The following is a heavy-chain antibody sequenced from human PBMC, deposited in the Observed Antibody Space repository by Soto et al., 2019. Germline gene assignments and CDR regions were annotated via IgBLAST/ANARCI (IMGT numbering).Heavy chain of an antibody. Sequence: PSETLSLTCTVSGGSISSSSYYWGWIRQPPGKGLEWIGSIYYSGSTYYNPSLKSRVTLSVDTSKNQFSLKLSSVTAADTAVYYCARQVGSSLEPTTYWGQGTLVTGS. CDR2: IYYSGST. CDR1: GGSISSSSYY. V-gene: IGHV4-39*01. J-gene: IGHJ4*02. CDR3: ARQVGSSLEPTTY. D-gene: IGHD6-6*01.